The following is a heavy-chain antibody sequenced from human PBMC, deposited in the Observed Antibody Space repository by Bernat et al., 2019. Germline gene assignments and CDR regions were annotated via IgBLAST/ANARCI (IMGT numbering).Heavy chain of an antibody. V-gene: IGHV3-33*01. J-gene: IGHJ6*02. CDR3: ARVGAVLIPRYGGGDCYSTHYGMDV. D-gene: IGHD2-21*02. Sequence: LVESGGGVVQPGRSLRLSCAASGFTFSSYGMHWVRQAPGKGLEWVAVIWYDGSNKYYADSVKGRFTISRDNSKNTLYLQMNSLRAEDTAVYYCARVGAVLIPRYGGGDCYSTHYGMDVWGQGTTVTVSS. CDR2: IWYDGSNK. CDR1: GFTFSSYG.